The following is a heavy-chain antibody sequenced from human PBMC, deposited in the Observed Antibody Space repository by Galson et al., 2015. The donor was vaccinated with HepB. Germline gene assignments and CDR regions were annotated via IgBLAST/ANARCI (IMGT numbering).Heavy chain of an antibody. D-gene: IGHD2-21*02. CDR3: AKDHPSLPTYCAGDCYPGETEAFDI. V-gene: IGHV3-23*01. J-gene: IGHJ3*02. CDR1: GFTFSRFA. CDR2: ISGTGGGT. Sequence: SLRLSCAASGFTFSRFAMNWVRQPPGKRLEWVPSISGTGGGTYYAASVKGRFTISRDNSKNTVYLEMNSLRAEDTAVYYCAKDHPSLPTYCAGDCYPGETEAFDIWGQGTMATVSS.